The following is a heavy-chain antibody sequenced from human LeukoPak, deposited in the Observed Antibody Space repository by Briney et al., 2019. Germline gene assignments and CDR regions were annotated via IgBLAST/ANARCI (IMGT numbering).Heavy chain of an antibody. Sequence: PGGSLRLSCAASGFTYTKHAMHWVRQAPGKGLEWVAVISYDGSNKKYADSVKGRFTISRDNSKNTLYLQMNSLRAEDTAVYYCARGTGVTMVRGVMSGHDYWGQGTLVTVSS. V-gene: IGHV3-30*04. CDR3: ARGTGVTMVRGVMSGHDY. CDR2: ISYDGSNK. CDR1: GFTYTKHA. D-gene: IGHD3-10*01. J-gene: IGHJ4*02.